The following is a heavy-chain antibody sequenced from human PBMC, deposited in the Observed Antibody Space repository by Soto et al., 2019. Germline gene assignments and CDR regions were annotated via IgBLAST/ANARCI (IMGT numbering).Heavy chain of an antibody. J-gene: IGHJ4*02. CDR1: GFTFSNAW. CDR3: TTESLYYDFWSGYYFDY. CDR2: IKSKTDGGTT. D-gene: IGHD3-3*01. Sequence: EVQLVESGGGLVKPGGSLRLSCAASGFTFSNAWMSWVRQAPGKGLEWVGRIKSKTDGGTTDYAAPMKGRFTISRDDSKNTLYLQMNSLKTEDTAVYYCTTESLYYDFWSGYYFDYWGQGTLVTVSS. V-gene: IGHV3-15*01.